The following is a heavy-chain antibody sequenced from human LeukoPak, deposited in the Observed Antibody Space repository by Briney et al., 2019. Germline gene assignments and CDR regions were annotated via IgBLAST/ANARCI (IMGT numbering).Heavy chain of an antibody. CDR2: ISAYNGNT. D-gene: IGHD2-2*01. CDR1: GYTFTTYG. CDR3: ARERGAGKPGYCSSTSCYALDAFDI. J-gene: IGHJ3*02. V-gene: IGHV1-18*01. Sequence: ALVKVSCKASGYTFTTYGISWARQASGQGLEWMGWISAYNGNTNYAQKLQGRVTMTTDTSTSTAYMELRSLRSDDTAVYYRARERGAGKPGYCSSTSCYALDAFDIWGQGTMVTVSS.